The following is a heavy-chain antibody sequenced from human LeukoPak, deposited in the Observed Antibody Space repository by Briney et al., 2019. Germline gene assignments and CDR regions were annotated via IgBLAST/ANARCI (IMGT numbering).Heavy chain of an antibody. CDR2: ISGSGGST. CDR1: GFTFSSYA. V-gene: IGHV3-23*01. CDR3: AKDAGPYYDFWSGYFPTAALRYYGMDV. D-gene: IGHD3-3*01. J-gene: IGHJ6*02. Sequence: GGFLRLSCAASGFTFSSYAMSWVRQAPGKGLEWVPAISGSGGSTYYADSVKGRFTISRDNSKNTLYLQMNSLRAEDTAVYYCAKDAGPYYDFWSGYFPTAALRYYGMDVWGQGTTVTVSS.